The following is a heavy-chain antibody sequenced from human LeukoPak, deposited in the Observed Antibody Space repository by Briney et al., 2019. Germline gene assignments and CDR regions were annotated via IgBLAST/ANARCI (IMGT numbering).Heavy chain of an antibody. CDR2: INWNGGST. D-gene: IGHD3-22*01. J-gene: IGHJ3*01. CDR1: GFTFDDYG. V-gene: IGHV3-20*04. CDR3: ARDRDPGYYDTNGYRRVNAFDF. Sequence: PGGSLRLSCAASGFTFDDYGMSWVRQAPGKGLEWVSGINWNGGSTGYADSVKGRFTISRDNAKNSLYLQMDSLRAEDTAVYYCARDRDPGYYDTNGYRRVNAFDFWGQGTMVTVSS.